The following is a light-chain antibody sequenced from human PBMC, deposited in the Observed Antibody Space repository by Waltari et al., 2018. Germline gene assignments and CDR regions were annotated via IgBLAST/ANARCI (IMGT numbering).Light chain of an antibody. CDR2: YDD. Sequence: RQRVTITCSGSSANIGNHAVNWYQQVPGKPPKLLIYYDDLLPSGVSDRFSGSKSGTSASLAISGLQSEDEAEYYCAAWDDSLNGVIFGGGTKLTVL. CDR3: AAWDDSLNGVI. CDR1: SANIGNHA. V-gene: IGLV1-36*01. J-gene: IGLJ2*01.